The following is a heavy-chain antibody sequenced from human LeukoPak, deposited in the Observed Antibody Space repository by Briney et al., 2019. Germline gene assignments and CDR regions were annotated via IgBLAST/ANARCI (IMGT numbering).Heavy chain of an antibody. J-gene: IGHJ6*02. CDR1: GGSISSSSYY. CDR2: IYYSGST. D-gene: IGHD1-26*01. V-gene: IGHV4-39*07. Sequence: SETLSLTCTVSGGSISSSSYYWGWIRQPPGKGLEWIGSIYYSGSTYYNPSLKSRVTISVDTSKNQFSLKLSSVTAADTAVYYCARERAGYSGSQVGMDVWGQGTTVTVSS. CDR3: ARERAGYSGSQVGMDV.